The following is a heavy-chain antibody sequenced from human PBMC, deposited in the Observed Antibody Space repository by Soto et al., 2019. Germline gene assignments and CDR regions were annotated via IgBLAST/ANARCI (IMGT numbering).Heavy chain of an antibody. CDR1: GGSISGYD. J-gene: IGHJ6*02. Sequence: SETLCLTCTVSGGSISGYDWSWIRQPPGKGLEWIGYIYYSGSTNYNPSRKSRVTISVGTSKNQFSLTLSSVTAADTAVYYCARAPVKGRYDSSGYYYYYYYGMDVWGQGTTVTVSS. CDR2: IYYSGST. V-gene: IGHV4-59*01. CDR3: ARAPVKGRYDSSGYYYYYYYGMDV. D-gene: IGHD3-22*01.